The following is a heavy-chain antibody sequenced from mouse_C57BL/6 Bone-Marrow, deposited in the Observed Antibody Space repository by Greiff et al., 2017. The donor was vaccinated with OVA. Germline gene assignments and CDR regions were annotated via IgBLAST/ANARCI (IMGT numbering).Heavy chain of an antibody. CDR1: GYTFTDYY. Sequence: VQLQQFGPELVKPGASVKISCKASGYTFTDYYMNWVKQSHGKSLEWIGDINPNNGGTSYNQKFKGKATLTVDKSSSTAYMELRSLTSEDSAVYYCARDGNYGSSYVKQDYWGQGTTLTVSS. J-gene: IGHJ2*01. CDR3: ARDGNYGSSYVKQDY. CDR2: INPNNGGT. D-gene: IGHD1-1*01. V-gene: IGHV1-26*01.